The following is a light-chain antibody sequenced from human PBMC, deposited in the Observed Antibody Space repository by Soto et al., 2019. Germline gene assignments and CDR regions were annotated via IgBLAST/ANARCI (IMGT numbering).Light chain of an antibody. CDR3: QVRDSGSDHVV. J-gene: IGLJ2*01. CDR1: DIGSKS. CDR2: YDR. Sequence: SYELTQPPSVSVAPGKTARITCGESDIGSKSVHWYQQKPGQAPVLVIYYDRHRPSGIPERFSGSNSGNTATLTISRVEAGDEADYYCQVRDSGSDHVVFGGGTKVTVL. V-gene: IGLV3-21*04.